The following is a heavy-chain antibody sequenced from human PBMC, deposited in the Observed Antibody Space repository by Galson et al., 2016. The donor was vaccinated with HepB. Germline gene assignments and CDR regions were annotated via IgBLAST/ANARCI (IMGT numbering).Heavy chain of an antibody. Sequence: SETLSLTCNVSGGSINTKSYYWGWVRQPPGKGLEWIGHVYYNGATFYIPSLKSRVTMSIDTSKNQFFLNLRSLTADDTALYYCAGQRPVGRISGLDVWGQGTTGTVSS. D-gene: IGHD1-1*01. CDR2: VYYNGAT. CDR1: GGSINTKSYY. V-gene: IGHV4-39*01. J-gene: IGHJ6*02. CDR3: AGQRPVGRISGLDV.